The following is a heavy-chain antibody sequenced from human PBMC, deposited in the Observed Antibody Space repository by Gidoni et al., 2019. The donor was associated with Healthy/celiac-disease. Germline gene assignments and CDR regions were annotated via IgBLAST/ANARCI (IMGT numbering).Heavy chain of an antibody. D-gene: IGHD3-22*01. Sequence: EVQLVESGGGLVKPGGSLRLSCAASGFTFSNAWMNWVRQAPGKGLEWVGRIKSKTDGGTTDYAAPVKGRFTISRDDSKNTLYLQMNSLKTEDTAVYYCTTDYRSTYYYDSSGHLDAFDIWGQGTMVTVSS. J-gene: IGHJ3*02. V-gene: IGHV3-15*07. CDR3: TTDYRSTYYYDSSGHLDAFDI. CDR2: IKSKTDGGTT. CDR1: GFTFSNAW.